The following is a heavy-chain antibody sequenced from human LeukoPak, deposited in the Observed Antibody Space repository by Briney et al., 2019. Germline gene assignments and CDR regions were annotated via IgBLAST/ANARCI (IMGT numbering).Heavy chain of an antibody. J-gene: IGHJ5*02. CDR1: GYTFTGYY. D-gene: IGHD3-22*01. Sequence: ASVKVSCKASGYTFTGYYMLWVRQAPGQGLEGMGWINPNSGDTNSAQKFQGRVTMTRDTSISTAYMELRSLRSDDTAVYYCARVPPPPQYYYDSSGYWGWFDPWGQGTLVTVSS. CDR2: INPNSGDT. CDR3: ARVPPPPQYYYDSSGYWGWFDP. V-gene: IGHV1-2*02.